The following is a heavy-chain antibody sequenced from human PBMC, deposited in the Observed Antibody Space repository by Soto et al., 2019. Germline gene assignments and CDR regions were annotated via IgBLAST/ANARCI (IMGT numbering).Heavy chain of an antibody. CDR3: ARLAPGGSGGGGDY. V-gene: IGHV6-1*01. J-gene: IGHJ4*02. Sequence: SQTLSLTCAISVDSVSSNSAAWNWIRQSPSSGLEWLGRTYYRSKWYNDYAVSVKSRITIKPDTSKNHFSLQLNSVTPEDTAVYYCARLAPGGSGGGGDYWGQGTLVTVSS. CDR1: VDSVSSNSAA. CDR2: TYYRSKWYN. D-gene: IGHD6-19*01.